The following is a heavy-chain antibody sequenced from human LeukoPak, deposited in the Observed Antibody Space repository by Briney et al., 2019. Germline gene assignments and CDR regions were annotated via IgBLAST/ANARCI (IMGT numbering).Heavy chain of an antibody. V-gene: IGHV1-18*04. D-gene: IGHD3-10*01. CDR2: ISAYNGNT. J-gene: IGHJ6*03. CDR3: ARASAGRLLWFGELLARLPGGDYYYYMDV. Sequence: ASVKVSCKASGYTFTGYYVHWVRQAPGQGLEWMGWISAYNGNTNYAQKLQGRVTMTTDTSTSTAYMELRSLRSDDTAVYYCARASAGRLLWFGELLARLPGGDYYYYMDVWGKGTTVTISS. CDR1: GYTFTGYY.